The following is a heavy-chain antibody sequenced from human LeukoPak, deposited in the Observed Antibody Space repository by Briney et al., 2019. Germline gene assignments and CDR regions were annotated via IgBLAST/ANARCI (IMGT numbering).Heavy chain of an antibody. J-gene: IGHJ4*02. CDR2: IYPGNSDT. D-gene: IGHD3-10*01. Sequence: GESLKISCKGSGYSFTSYSIGWVRQMPGKGLEWMGFIYPGNSDTSYSPSFQGQVTISADKSINTAYLQWGGLKASDTAMYYCARQFLYGSGSYPIDYWGQGTLVTVSS. CDR3: ARQFLYGSGSYPIDY. V-gene: IGHV5-51*01. CDR1: GYSFTSYS.